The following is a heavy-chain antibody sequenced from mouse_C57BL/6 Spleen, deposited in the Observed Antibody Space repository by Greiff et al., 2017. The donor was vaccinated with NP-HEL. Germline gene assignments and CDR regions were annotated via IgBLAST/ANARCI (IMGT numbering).Heavy chain of an antibody. CDR3: TRDEGLLRWYFDV. CDR1: GFTFSSYA. D-gene: IGHD1-1*01. J-gene: IGHJ1*03. Sequence: EVNLVESGEGLVKPGGSLKLSCAASGFTFSSYAMSWVRQTPEKRLEWVAYISSGGDYIYYADTVKGRFTISRDNARNTLYLQMSSLKSEDTAMYYCTRDEGLLRWYFDVWGTGTTVTVAS. V-gene: IGHV5-9-1*02. CDR2: ISSGGDYI.